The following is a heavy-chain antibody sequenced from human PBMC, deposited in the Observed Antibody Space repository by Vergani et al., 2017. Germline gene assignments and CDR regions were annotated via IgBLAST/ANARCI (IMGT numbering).Heavy chain of an antibody. D-gene: IGHD6-13*01. V-gene: IGHV4-34*01. CDR1: GGSFSGYY. CDR2: INHSGST. J-gene: IGHJ4*02. CDR3: ARLAAAGNFDY. Sequence: QVQLQQWGAGLLKPSETLSLTCAVYGGSFSGYYWSWIRQPPGKGLEWIGEINHSGSTNYNPSLKSRVTMLVDTSKNQFSLKLNAVTAADTAVYYCARLAAAGNFDYWGQGTPVTVSS.